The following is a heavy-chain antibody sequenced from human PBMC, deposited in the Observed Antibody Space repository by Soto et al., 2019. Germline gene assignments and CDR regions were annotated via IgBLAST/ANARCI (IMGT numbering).Heavy chain of an antibody. V-gene: IGHV3-30*18. D-gene: IGHD3-16*01. CDR1: GFTFSSYG. CDR2: ISYDGSNK. J-gene: IGHJ6*02. CDR3: AKDMGGEFYYYYGMDV. Sequence: GGSLRLSCAASGFTFSSYGMHWVRQAPGKGLEWVAVISYDGSNKYYADSVKGRFTISRDNSKNTLYLQMNSLRAEDTAVYYCAKDMGGEFYYYYGMDVWGQGTTVTVSS.